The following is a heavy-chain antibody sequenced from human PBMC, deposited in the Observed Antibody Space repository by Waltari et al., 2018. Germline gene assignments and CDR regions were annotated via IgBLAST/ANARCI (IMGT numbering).Heavy chain of an antibody. J-gene: IGHJ3*02. V-gene: IGHV4-39*01. D-gene: IGHD2-15*01. CDR1: GSSIRSRSYY. Sequence: QLQLQESGPGLVKPSETLSLPCTVSGSSIRSRSYYWGWIRQPPGKGLQWIGSIYYSGSTYYNPSLKSRVTISVDTSKNQFSLKLSSVTAADTAVYYCARQLLQGAFDIWGQGTMVTVSS. CDR3: ARQLLQGAFDI. CDR2: IYYSGST.